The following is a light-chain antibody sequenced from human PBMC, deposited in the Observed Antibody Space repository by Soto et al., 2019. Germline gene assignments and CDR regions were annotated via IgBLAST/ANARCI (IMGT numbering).Light chain of an antibody. CDR2: GAS. CDR3: QQYNNWPRT. J-gene: IGKJ5*01. V-gene: IGKV3-15*01. CDR1: QSVSSN. Sequence: EIVMTQSPATLSVSPGERSTLSCMASQSVSSNLAWYQQKPGQAPRLLIYGASTRATGIPARFSGSESGTEFTLTISSLQSEDFAVYYCQQYNNWPRTFGQGTRLEIK.